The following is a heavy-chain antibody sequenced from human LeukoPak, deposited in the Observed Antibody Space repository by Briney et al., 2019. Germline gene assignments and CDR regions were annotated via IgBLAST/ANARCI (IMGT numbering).Heavy chain of an antibody. CDR3: ARESPQAPDAFDI. J-gene: IGHJ3*02. CDR1: GYSISSGYY. Sequence: SETLSLTCTVSGYSISSGYYWGWIRQPPGKGLEWIGSIYHSGSTYYNPSLKSRVTISVDTSKNQFSLKLSSVTAADTAVYYCARESPQAPDAFDIWGQGTMVTVSS. CDR2: IYHSGST. V-gene: IGHV4-38-2*02.